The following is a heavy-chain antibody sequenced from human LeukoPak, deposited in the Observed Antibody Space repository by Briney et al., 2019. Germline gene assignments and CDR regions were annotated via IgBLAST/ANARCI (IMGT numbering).Heavy chain of an antibody. Sequence: PSETLSLTCAVYGGSFSGYYWSWIRQPPGKGLEWIGEINHSGSTNYNPSLKSRVTISVDTSKNQFSLKLSSVTAADTAVYYCARRGSGSYYRFLDYWGQGTLVTVSS. CDR1: GGSFSGYY. J-gene: IGHJ4*02. D-gene: IGHD3-10*01. CDR3: ARRGSGSYYRFLDY. V-gene: IGHV4-34*01. CDR2: INHSGST.